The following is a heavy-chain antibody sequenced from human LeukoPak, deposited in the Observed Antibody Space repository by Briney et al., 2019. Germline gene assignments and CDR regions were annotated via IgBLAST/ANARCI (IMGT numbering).Heavy chain of an antibody. V-gene: IGHV1-18*01. Sequence: ASLKVSCKASGYTFTCYGISWVRQAPGQGLEWMGWISAYNGNTNYAQKLQGRVTMTTDTSTSTAYMELRSLRSDDTAVYYCASRSGDYVWGSYRPDDAFDIWGQGTMVTVSS. CDR2: ISAYNGNT. CDR3: ASRSGDYVWGSYRPDDAFDI. CDR1: GYTFTCYG. J-gene: IGHJ3*02. D-gene: IGHD3-16*02.